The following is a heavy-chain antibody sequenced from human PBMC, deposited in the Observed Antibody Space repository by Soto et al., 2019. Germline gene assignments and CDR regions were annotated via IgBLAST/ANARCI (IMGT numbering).Heavy chain of an antibody. CDR3: ARVPYSSSWYGGDYFDY. J-gene: IGHJ4*02. Sequence: QVQLVESGGGVVQPGRSLRLSCAASGFTFSSYGMHWVRQAPGKGLEWVAVIWYDGSNKYYADSVKGRFTISRDNSKNTLYLQMNSLRAEDTAVYYCARVPYSSSWYGGDYFDYWGQGTLVTVSS. CDR2: IWYDGSNK. D-gene: IGHD6-13*01. V-gene: IGHV3-33*01. CDR1: GFTFSSYG.